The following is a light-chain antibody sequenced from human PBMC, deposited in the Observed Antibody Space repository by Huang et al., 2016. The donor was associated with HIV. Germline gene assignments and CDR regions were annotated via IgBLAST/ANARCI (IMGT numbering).Light chain of an antibody. CDR3: QQTYITPLT. V-gene: IGKV1-39*01. J-gene: IGKJ2*01. CDR1: QSISSY. CDR2: AAS. Sequence: DIQMTQSPSSLSASVGDRVTITCRASQSISSYLNWYQQKPGKAPKVLIYAASSLQSGSPSRFSGSGAGTDFTLTISSLQPEDFATYYCQQTYITPLTFGQGTKLEIK.